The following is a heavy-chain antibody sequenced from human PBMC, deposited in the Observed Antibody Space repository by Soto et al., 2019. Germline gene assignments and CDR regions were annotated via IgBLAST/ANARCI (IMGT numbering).Heavy chain of an antibody. Sequence: PSETLSLTCTVSGGSISNYYCSWIRQPPGKGLEWIGYIYYSGSTNYNPSLKSRVTISVDTSKNQFSLKLSSVTAADTAVYYCARAGAATLSYYWGQGTLVTVSS. V-gene: IGHV4-59*01. CDR3: ARAGAATLSYY. D-gene: IGHD2-15*01. J-gene: IGHJ4*02. CDR2: IYYSGST. CDR1: GGSISNYY.